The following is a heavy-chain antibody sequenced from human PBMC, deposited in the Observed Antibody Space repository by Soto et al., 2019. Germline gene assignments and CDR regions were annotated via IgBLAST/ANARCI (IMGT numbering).Heavy chain of an antibody. D-gene: IGHD6-6*01. CDR2: ISNDGNRK. V-gene: IGHV3-30*18. Sequence: GGSLRLSCAASGFSFSSYGMHWVRQAPGRGLEWVTVISNDGNRKYYGESVKGRFSVSRDNDKDTLYLQMNGLRPEDTGVYYCAKDRRQLSALDMWGQGTTVTVSS. J-gene: IGHJ3*02. CDR3: AKDRRQLSALDM. CDR1: GFSFSSYG.